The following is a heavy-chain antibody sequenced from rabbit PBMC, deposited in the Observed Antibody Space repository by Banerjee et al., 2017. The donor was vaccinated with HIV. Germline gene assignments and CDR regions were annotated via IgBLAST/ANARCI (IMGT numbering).Heavy chain of an antibody. CDR1: GFTLSSYY. V-gene: IGHV1S7*01. D-gene: IGHD6-1*01. CDR3: VRDQARMLDL. J-gene: IGHJ4*01. Sequence: QLEESAGGLVQPGGSLKLSCKASGFTLSSYYMNWVRQAPGKGLEWIGYIVPIFGVTYYANWVNGRFTISSHNAQNTLYLQLNSLTAADTATYFCVRDQARMLDLWG. CDR2: IVPIFGVT.